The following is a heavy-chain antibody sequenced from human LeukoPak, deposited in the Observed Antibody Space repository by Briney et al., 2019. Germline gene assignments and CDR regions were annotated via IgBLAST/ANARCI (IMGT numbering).Heavy chain of an antibody. CDR3: ARIAAHSSSWYDGGY. J-gene: IGHJ4*02. Sequence: PGGSLRLSCAASGFTLSSYWMHWVRQAPGKGLVWVSRINSDGSSTTYADSVKGRFTISRDNAKNTLYLQMNSLRAEDMGVYYCARIAAHSSSWYDGGYWGQGALVTVSS. D-gene: IGHD6-13*01. V-gene: IGHV3-74*01. CDR2: INSDGSST. CDR1: GFTLSSYW.